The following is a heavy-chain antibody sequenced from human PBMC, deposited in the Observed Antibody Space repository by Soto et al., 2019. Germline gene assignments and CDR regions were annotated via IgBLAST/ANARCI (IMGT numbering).Heavy chain of an antibody. CDR2: TYFRSKWYN. CDR3: AKGDNLGPKTGYAFDP. D-gene: IGHD5-12*01. CDR1: GDSVSSNTAS. Sequence: SQTLSLTCVISGDSVSSNTASWNWIRQSPSRGLEWLGRTYFRSKWYNDYAASVKSRIIINPDTSNNQFSLQLNSVTPEDTAVYFCAKGDNLGPKTGYAFDPWGQGIMVTVSS. V-gene: IGHV6-1*01. J-gene: IGHJ5*02.